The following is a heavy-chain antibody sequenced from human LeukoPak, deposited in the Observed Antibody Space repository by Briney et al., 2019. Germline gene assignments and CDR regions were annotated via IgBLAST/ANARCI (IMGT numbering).Heavy chain of an antibody. J-gene: IGHJ4*02. Sequence: PGRSLRLSCAASGFTFSNYAMHWVRQAPGKGLEWVAVISYDGSNKYYADSVKGRFTISRDNSKNTLYLQMNSLRAEDTAVYYCARGPYYGVPYYFDYWGQGTLVTVSS. CDR2: ISYDGSNK. D-gene: IGHD3-3*01. V-gene: IGHV3-30*04. CDR1: GFTFSNYA. CDR3: ARGPYYGVPYYFDY.